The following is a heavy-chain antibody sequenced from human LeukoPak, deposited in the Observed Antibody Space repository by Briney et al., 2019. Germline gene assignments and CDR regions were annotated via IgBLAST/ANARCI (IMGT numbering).Heavy chain of an antibody. D-gene: IGHD1-26*01. CDR2: ISDFGVYT. V-gene: IGHV3-23*01. CDR3: ARKGSGALDI. Sequence: GGSLRLSCAPSGFTFGTYAMSWVRQAPGKGLEWVADISDFGVYTNYLGSVKGRFTISRDNSKNMLYLQMNSLRAEDTALYYCARKGSGALDIWGQGTVVTVSS. J-gene: IGHJ3*02. CDR1: GFTFGTYA.